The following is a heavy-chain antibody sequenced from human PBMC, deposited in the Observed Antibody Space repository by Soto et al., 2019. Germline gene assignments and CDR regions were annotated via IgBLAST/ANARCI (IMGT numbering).Heavy chain of an antibody. CDR3: TTGEFLEWLRTSQDDAFDI. CDR2: IKSKTDGGTT. CDR1: GFTFSNAW. J-gene: IGHJ3*02. V-gene: IGHV3-15*01. D-gene: IGHD3-3*01. Sequence: GGSLRLSCAASGFTFSNAWMSWVRQAPGKGLEWVGRIKSKTDGGTTDYAAPVKGRFTISRDDSKNTLYLQMNSLKTEDTAVYYCTTGEFLEWLRTSQDDAFDIWGQGTMVTVSS.